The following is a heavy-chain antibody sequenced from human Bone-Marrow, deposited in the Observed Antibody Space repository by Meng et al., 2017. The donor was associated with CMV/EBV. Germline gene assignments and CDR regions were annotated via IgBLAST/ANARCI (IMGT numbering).Heavy chain of an antibody. CDR1: GYMFTNYG. CDR2: ISAYDGNT. J-gene: IGHJ6*02. D-gene: IGHD6-13*01. CDR3: ASSGYSSSWYEVYYYGMDV. Sequence: ASVKVSCKATGYMFTNYGITWVRQGPGQGLEWVGWISAYDGNTVYAQKFYGRITMTTDTSTTTAYMEVRSLRSDDTAIYYCASSGYSSSWYEVYYYGMDVWGQGTTVTVSS. V-gene: IGHV1-18*01.